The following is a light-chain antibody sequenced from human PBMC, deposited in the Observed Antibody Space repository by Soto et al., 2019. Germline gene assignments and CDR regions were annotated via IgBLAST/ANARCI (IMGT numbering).Light chain of an antibody. CDR2: KAS. CDR1: QSISTW. J-gene: IGKJ1*01. V-gene: IGKV1-5*03. Sequence: DIQMTQSPSTLSASVGDRVTITCRASQSISTWLAWYQQKPGKAPKLLIYKASSLESGVPSEFSGSGSGTEFTLTISSLQPDDFATYYCQQYRTYPWTFGQGTKVEI. CDR3: QQYRTYPWT.